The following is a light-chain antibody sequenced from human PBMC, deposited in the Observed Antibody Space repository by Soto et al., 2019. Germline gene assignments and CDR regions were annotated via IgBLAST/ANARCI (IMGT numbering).Light chain of an antibody. CDR2: GAS. CDR1: QSVSSN. V-gene: IGKV3-15*01. Sequence: EMVMTQSPATLSVSPGERATLSCRASQSVSSNLAWYQQRPGQAPRLLIFGASTRATGIPARFSGSGSGTEFTLTISSLQSEDFAVYYCQQYNNWATFGQGTKVEIQ. J-gene: IGKJ1*01. CDR3: QQYNNWAT.